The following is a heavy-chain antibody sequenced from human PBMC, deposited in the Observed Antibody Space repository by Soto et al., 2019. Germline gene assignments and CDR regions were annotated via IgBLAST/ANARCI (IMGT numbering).Heavy chain of an antibody. D-gene: IGHD6-13*01. CDR2: ISGSGGST. V-gene: IGHV3-23*01. Sequence: PGGSLRLSCAASGFTFSSYAMSWVRQAPGKGLEWVSAISGSGGSTYYADSVKGRSTISRDNSKNTLYPQMNSLRAEDTAVYYCAIHIAAAAPDAFYYYGMDVWGQGTTVTVSS. J-gene: IGHJ6*02. CDR1: GFTFSSYA. CDR3: AIHIAAAAPDAFYYYGMDV.